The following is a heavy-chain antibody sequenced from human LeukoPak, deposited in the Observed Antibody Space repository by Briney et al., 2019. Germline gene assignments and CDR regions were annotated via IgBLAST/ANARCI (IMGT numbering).Heavy chain of an antibody. CDR2: ISGRGGST. D-gene: IGHD6-19*01. Sequence: GGSLRLSCAASGFSFSSYAMSWVRQAPGKGLEWVSAISGRGGSTYYADSVKGRFTISRDNSKNTLYLQMNSLRAEDTAVYYCAKDRGSGWPQFDYWGQGSLVTFSS. V-gene: IGHV3-23*01. CDR3: AKDRGSGWPQFDY. CDR1: GFSFSSYA. J-gene: IGHJ4*02.